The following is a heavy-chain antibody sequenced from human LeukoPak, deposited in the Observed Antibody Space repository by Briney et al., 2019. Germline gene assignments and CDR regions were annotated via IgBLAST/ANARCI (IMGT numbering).Heavy chain of an antibody. CDR3: ARTFPTPYYYDSRGYPRPFDY. Sequence: GASVKVSCKASGYTFTSSGISWVRQAPGQGLEWMGWIGAYSGNTNYAQKLQGRVTMTTDTSTSTAYMELRSLRSGDTAVYYCARTFPTPYYYDSRGYPRPFDYWGQGTLVTVSS. J-gene: IGHJ4*02. V-gene: IGHV1-18*01. D-gene: IGHD3-22*01. CDR1: GYTFTSSG. CDR2: IGAYSGNT.